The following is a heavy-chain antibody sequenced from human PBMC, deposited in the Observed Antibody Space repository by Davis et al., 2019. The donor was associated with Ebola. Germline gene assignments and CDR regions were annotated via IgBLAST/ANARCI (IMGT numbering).Heavy chain of an antibody. D-gene: IGHD2-2*01. V-gene: IGHV3-9*01. CDR2: ISWNSGSI. Sequence: GGSLRLSCAASGFTFDDYAMHWVRQAPGKGMEWVPGISWNSGSIGDADSVKGRFTISRDNAKNSLYLQMNSLRAEDTALYYCAKDIQYQLLTGGAFDIWGQGTMVTVSS. CDR3: AKDIQYQLLTGGAFDI. CDR1: GFTFDDYA. J-gene: IGHJ3*02.